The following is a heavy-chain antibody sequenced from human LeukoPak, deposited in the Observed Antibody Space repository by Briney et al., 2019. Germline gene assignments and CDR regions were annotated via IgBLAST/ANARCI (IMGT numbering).Heavy chain of an antibody. V-gene: IGHV3-21*01. D-gene: IGHD2-15*01. CDR2: ISDSSSYT. CDR3: ARDLRDCSGGSCYSNWFDP. CDR1: GFTFSSYS. Sequence: PWGSLRLSCAASGFTFSSYSMNWVRQAPGKGLEWVSSISDSSSYTYYADSLKGRFTISRDNAKNSLYLQMNSLRAEDTAVYYCARDLRDCSGGSCYSNWFDPWGQGTLVTVSS. J-gene: IGHJ5*02.